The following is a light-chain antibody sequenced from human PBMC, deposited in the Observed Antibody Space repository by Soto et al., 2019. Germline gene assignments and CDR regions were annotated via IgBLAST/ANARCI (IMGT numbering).Light chain of an antibody. Sequence: EIVMTQSPATLSVSPGERATLSCRASQSVSSNLAWSQQKPGQAPRLLIYGESTRATAIPARFSGSGSGTEFTLTISSLQSEDFAVYYCQQYNNWPPLTFGGGTKVEIK. J-gene: IGKJ4*01. V-gene: IGKV3-15*01. CDR1: QSVSSN. CDR3: QQYNNWPPLT. CDR2: GES.